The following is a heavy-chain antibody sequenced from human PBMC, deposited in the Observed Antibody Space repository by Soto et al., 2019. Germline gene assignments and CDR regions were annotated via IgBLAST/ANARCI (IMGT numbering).Heavy chain of an antibody. CDR2: IIPIFGTA. CDR1: GGTFSSYA. V-gene: IGHV1-69*13. J-gene: IGHJ6*02. CDR3: AADIVVVPAAFYHYYYGMDV. Sequence: GASVKVSCKASGGTFSSYAISWVRQAPGQGLEWMGGIIPIFGTANYAQKFQGRVTITADESTSTAYMELSSLRSEDTAVYYCAADIVVVPAAFYHYYYGMDVWGQGTTVTVSS. D-gene: IGHD2-2*01.